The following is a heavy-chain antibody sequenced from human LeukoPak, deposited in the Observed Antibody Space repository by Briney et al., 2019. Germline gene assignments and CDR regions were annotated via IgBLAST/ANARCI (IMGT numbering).Heavy chain of an antibody. CDR2: IYYSGST. J-gene: IGHJ4*02. CDR1: GGSISNSDYS. CDR3: ARVSVVTADLDY. Sequence: SETLSLTCTVSGGSISNSDYSWGWIRQPPGKGLECIGTIYYSGSTYYKSSLKSRVTISVDTSKNQFSLKLTSVTAADTAVYYCARVSVVTADLDYWGQGTLVTVSS. D-gene: IGHD4-23*01. V-gene: IGHV4-39*07.